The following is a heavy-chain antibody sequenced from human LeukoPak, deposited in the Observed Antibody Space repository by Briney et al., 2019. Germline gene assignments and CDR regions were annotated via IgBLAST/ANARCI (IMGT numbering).Heavy chain of an antibody. CDR1: GFTFSTAG. CDR3: AKHWSYCSTTSCFFKYYYYYMDV. CDR2: IAYHGSDR. J-gene: IGHJ6*03. D-gene: IGHD2-2*01. V-gene: IGHV3-30*18. Sequence: GRSLRLSCAASGFTFSTAGMHWVRQAPGKGLEWVAVIAYHGSDRYYADSVQGRFTISRDNSKSTLYLQMNNLRAEDTAVYYCAKHWSYCSTTSCFFKYYYYYMDVWGKGTTVIVSS.